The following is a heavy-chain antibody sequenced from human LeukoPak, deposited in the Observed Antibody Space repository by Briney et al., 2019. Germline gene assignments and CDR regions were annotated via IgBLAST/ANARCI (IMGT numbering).Heavy chain of an antibody. D-gene: IGHD3-3*01. CDR3: ARGRSCPRLITIFGVAPKYYFDY. CDR1: GYTFTSYD. J-gene: IGHJ4*02. CDR2: MNPNSGNT. Sequence: GASVKVSCKASGYTFTSYDINWVRQATGQGLEWMGWMNPNSGNTGYAQKFQGRVTMTRNTSISIAYMELSSLRSEDTAVYYCARGRSCPRLITIFGVAPKYYFDYWGQGTLVTVSS. V-gene: IGHV1-8*01.